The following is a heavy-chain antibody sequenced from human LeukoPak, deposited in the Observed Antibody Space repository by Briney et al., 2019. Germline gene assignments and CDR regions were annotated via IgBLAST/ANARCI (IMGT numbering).Heavy chain of an antibody. D-gene: IGHD2-21*02. CDR1: GFTFSSYW. Sequence: GGSLRLSCAASGFTFSSYWMSWVRQAPGKGLEWVANIKVDGSEKYYVDSVKGRFTISRDSAKNSLYLQMNSLRAEDTAVYYCARDKSYCGGDCYSGFDYWGQGTLVTVSS. V-gene: IGHV3-7*01. CDR3: ARDKSYCGGDCYSGFDY. J-gene: IGHJ4*02. CDR2: IKVDGSEK.